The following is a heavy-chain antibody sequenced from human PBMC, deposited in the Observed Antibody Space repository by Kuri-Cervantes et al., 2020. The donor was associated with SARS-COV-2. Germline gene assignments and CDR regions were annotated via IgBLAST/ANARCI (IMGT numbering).Heavy chain of an antibody. CDR1: GGTFSSYA. Sequence: SVKVSCKASGGTFSSYAISWVRQAPGQGLEWMGGIIPIFGTANYAQKFQGRVTITTDESTSTAYMELSSLRSEDTAVYYCAKDPKLWPQAYFDYWGQGTLVTVSS. J-gene: IGHJ4*02. V-gene: IGHV1-69*05. CDR3: AKDPKLWPQAYFDY. CDR2: IIPIFGTA. D-gene: IGHD5-18*01.